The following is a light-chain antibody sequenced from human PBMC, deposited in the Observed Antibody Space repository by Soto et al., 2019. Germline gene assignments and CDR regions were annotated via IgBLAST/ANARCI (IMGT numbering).Light chain of an antibody. CDR1: QSVSSNY. Sequence: EIVLTQSPGTLSLSPGESATLSCRASQSVSSNYLAWYQRKPGQGPRLLIYGATSRPTGIPDRFSGSGSGTDFTLTISRLETEDFAVYYCQQYGASPPTVGGGTKVESK. J-gene: IGKJ4*01. CDR3: QQYGASPPT. CDR2: GAT. V-gene: IGKV3-20*01.